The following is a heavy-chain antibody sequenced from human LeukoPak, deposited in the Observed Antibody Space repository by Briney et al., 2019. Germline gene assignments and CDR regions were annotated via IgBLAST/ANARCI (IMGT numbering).Heavy chain of an antibody. Sequence: GGSLRLPCAASGFTFSSYAMSWVRQAPGKGLEWVSAISGSGGSTYYADSVKGRFTISRDNSKNTLYLQMNSLTAEDTAVYYCAKDSGAYYYDSSGYFWGQGTLVTVSS. CDR2: ISGSGGST. CDR3: AKDSGAYYYDSSGYF. CDR1: GFTFSSYA. J-gene: IGHJ4*02. D-gene: IGHD3-22*01. V-gene: IGHV3-23*01.